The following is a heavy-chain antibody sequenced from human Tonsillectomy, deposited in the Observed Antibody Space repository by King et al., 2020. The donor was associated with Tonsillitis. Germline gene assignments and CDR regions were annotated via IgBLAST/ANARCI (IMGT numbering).Heavy chain of an antibody. V-gene: IGHV3-11*06. CDR3: PRGPVHYYYGSDSYRWFDP. J-gene: IGHJ5*02. CDR2: ISSSSSDNT. D-gene: IGHD3-10*01. Sequence: VQLVESGGGLVKPGGSLRLSCAASGFTFSDYYMSWIRQAPGKGLEWISYISSSSSDNTNYADYVKGRFTISRDNAKNSLCLQMNSLRAEDSAVYYCPRGPVHYYYGSDSYRWFDPWGQGTLVTVSS. CDR1: GFTFSDYY.